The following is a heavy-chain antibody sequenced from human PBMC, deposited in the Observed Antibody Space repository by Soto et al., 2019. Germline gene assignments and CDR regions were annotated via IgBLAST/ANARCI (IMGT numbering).Heavy chain of an antibody. J-gene: IGHJ5*02. V-gene: IGHV1-18*01. D-gene: IGHD3-22*01. CDR1: GYPFTSYG. CDR3: ARTRVSSGSGYCPNWFDP. Sequence: GASVKLSCKASGYPFTSYGISWVRQAPGQGLEWMGWISAYNGNTNYAQKLQGRVTMTTDTSTSTAYMELRSLRSDDTAVYYCARTRVSSGSGYCPNWFDPWGQGTLVAVS. CDR2: ISAYNGNT.